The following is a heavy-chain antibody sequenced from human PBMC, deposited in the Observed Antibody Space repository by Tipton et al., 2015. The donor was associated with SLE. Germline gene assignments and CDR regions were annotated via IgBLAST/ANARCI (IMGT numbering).Heavy chain of an antibody. CDR1: GGTFSSYA. CDR3: ARGGAEAAGRDAFDI. V-gene: IGHV1-69*01. D-gene: IGHD6-13*01. Sequence: QSGPEVKKPGSSVKVSCKASGGTFSSYAISWVRQAPGQGLEWMGGIIPIFGTANYAQKFQGRVTITADESTSTAYMELSSLRSEDTAVYSGARGGAEAAGRDAFDIWGQGTMVTVSS. J-gene: IGHJ3*02. CDR2: IIPIFGTA.